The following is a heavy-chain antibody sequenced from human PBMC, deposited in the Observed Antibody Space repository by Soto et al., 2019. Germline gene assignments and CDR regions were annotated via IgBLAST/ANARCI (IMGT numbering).Heavy chain of an antibody. CDR3: ARDGRWIDQYDSDGRHAG. CDR2: ISAHNGNT. Sequence: ASVKVSCKASGYTFTSYGITWVRQAPGQGLEWMGWISAHNGNTNYAQKLQGRVTMTTDTSTSTAYMELRSLRSDDTAVYYCARDGRWIDQYDSDGRHAGWGPGTLVTVSS. D-gene: IGHD3-22*01. J-gene: IGHJ4*02. CDR1: GYTFTSYG. V-gene: IGHV1-18*04.